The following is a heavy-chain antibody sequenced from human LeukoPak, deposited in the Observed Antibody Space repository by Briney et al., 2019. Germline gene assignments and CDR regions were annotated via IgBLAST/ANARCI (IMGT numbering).Heavy chain of an antibody. CDR3: ARGVYCSGGSCYSYYYYYGMDV. D-gene: IGHD2-15*01. J-gene: IGHJ6*02. CDR1: GFIVSSRH. V-gene: IGHV3-66*01. Sequence: GGSLRLSCAASGFIVSSRHISWVRQAPGKGLEWVSVIYSGGGTNYADSVKGRFTISRDNSKNTLYLQLNSLRAEDTAVYSCARGVYCSGGSCYSYYYYYGMDVWGQGTTVTVSS. CDR2: IYSGGGT.